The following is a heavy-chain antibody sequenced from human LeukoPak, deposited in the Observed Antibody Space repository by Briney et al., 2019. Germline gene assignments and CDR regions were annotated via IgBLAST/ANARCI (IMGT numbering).Heavy chain of an antibody. D-gene: IGHD6-13*01. Sequence: GGSLRLSCAASGFTFSSYAMTWVRQAPGKGLEWVSSITNSGGTTYYADSVKGRFTISRDNSKDTLYLQMNSLRAEDTAVYSCAKGGISWYGFDYWGQGTLVTVSS. V-gene: IGHV3-23*01. J-gene: IGHJ4*02. CDR2: ITNSGGTT. CDR1: GFTFSSYA. CDR3: AKGGISWYGFDY.